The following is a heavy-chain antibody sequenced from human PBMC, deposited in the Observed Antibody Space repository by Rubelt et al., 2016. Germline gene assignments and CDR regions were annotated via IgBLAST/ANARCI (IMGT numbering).Heavy chain of an antibody. Sequence: EVQLLESGGGLVQPGGCLGLSCAASGFSFNTYWMTWVRQAPGQGLEWVANIKDDGSEQVSVDSVKGRFTISRDNAKNSLYLQMNSLSAEDTAFYYCAKDQRLGYCTGSGCRTEFGSWGQGTLVTVSS. CDR2: IKDDGSEQ. J-gene: IGHJ4*02. CDR3: AKDQRLGYCTGSGCRTEFGS. V-gene: IGHV3-7*03. D-gene: IGHD2-8*02. CDR1: GFSFNTYW.